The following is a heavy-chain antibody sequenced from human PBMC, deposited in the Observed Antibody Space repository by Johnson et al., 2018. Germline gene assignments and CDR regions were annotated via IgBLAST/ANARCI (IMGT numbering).Heavy chain of an antibody. J-gene: IGHJ3*02. CDR3: ARGRMEYYYGSGSPDAFDI. CDR2: ISYDGSNK. Sequence: QVQLVESGGGVVQPGRSLRLSCAASGFTFSSYGMHWVRQGPGKGLEWVAVISYDGSNKYYAASVKGRFTISRENAKNSLYLQMNSLRAGDTAVYYCARGRMEYYYGSGSPDAFDIWGQGTMVTVSS. V-gene: IGHV3-30*03. D-gene: IGHD3-10*01. CDR1: GFTFSSYG.